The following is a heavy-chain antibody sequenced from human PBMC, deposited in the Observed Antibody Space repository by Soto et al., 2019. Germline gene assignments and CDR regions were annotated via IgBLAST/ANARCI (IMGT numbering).Heavy chain of an antibody. V-gene: IGHV1-69*08. CDR2: IIPILGIA. CDR3: ARDPGPSYWYFDL. J-gene: IGHJ2*01. Sequence: QVQLVQSGAEVKKPGSSVKVSCKASGGTFSSYTISWVRQAPGQGLEWMGRIIPILGIANYAQKFQGRVTITADKSTSTAYMELSRLRSEDTAVYYCARDPGPSYWYFDLWGRGTLVTVSS. CDR1: GGTFSSYT.